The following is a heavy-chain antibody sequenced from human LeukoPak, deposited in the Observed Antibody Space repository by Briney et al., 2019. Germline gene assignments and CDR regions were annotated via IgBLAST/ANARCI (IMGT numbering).Heavy chain of an antibody. CDR3: ATYSNDFWSGQHFFDF. CDR1: GASISTYY. V-gene: IGHV4-59*01. J-gene: IGHJ4*02. Sequence: SEXLSLTCTVSGASISTYYWSWIGQPQGKGLEGIGYISYSVSTNFTPSLKSRVTISVDTSKNQFSLRLNSVTAADTAVFYCATYSNDFWSGQHFFDFWGQGILVTVSS. CDR2: ISYSVST. D-gene: IGHD3-3*01.